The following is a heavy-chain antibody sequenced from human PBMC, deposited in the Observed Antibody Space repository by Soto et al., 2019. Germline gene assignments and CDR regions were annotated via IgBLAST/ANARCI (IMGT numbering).Heavy chain of an antibody. D-gene: IGHD6-13*01. J-gene: IGHJ1*01. V-gene: IGHV1-46*01. CDR3: ARINAGTGDFQH. Sequence: QVQLVQSGAEVKKPGASVKVSCKASGYTFTSYYMHWVRQAPGQGLEWMGIINPSGGSTSYAQKFQGRVTMNRDTSTSTVYMELSSLRSEDTAVYYCARINAGTGDFQHWGQGTLVTVSS. CDR1: GYTFTSYY. CDR2: INPSGGST.